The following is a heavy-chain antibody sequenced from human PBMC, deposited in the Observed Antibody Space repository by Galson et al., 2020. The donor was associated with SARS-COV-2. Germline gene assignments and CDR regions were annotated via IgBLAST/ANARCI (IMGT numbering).Heavy chain of an antibody. CDR2: ISYDGTTI. Sequence: GGSLRLSCAASGFTFSSSAMHWVRQAPGKGLEWVAIISYDGTTIYKSDSVKGRFTISRDISKNILYLQMNRLRPEDTGVYYCARGTDDDSSSWYDYWGQGTLGTGSP. CDR1: GFTFSSSA. CDR3: ARGTDDDSSSWYDY. J-gene: IGHJ4*02. D-gene: IGHD3-22*01. V-gene: IGHV3-30*04.